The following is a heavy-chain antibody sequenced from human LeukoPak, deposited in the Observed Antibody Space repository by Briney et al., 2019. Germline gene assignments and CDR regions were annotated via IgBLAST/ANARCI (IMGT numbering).Heavy chain of an antibody. D-gene: IGHD3-3*01. Sequence: GGSLRLSCAASGITFSSYEMNWVRQAPGKGLEWVSYISSSGSTIYYADSVKGRFTISRDNAKNSLYLQMNSLRAEDTAVYYCARDLGDFWSNYFDYWGQGTLVTVSS. V-gene: IGHV3-48*03. CDR3: ARDLGDFWSNYFDY. CDR1: GITFSSYE. J-gene: IGHJ4*02. CDR2: ISSSGSTI.